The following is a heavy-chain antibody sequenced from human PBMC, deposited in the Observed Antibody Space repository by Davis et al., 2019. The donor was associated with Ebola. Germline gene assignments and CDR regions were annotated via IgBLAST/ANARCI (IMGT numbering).Heavy chain of an antibody. CDR3: ASGNYDSSGYYFETYFDY. Sequence: GESLKISCAASGFTFSSYAMSWVRQAPGKGLEWVANIKQDGSEKYYVDSVKGRFTISRDNAKNSLYLQMNSLRAEDTAVYYCASGNYDSSGYYFETYFDYWGQGTLVTVSS. D-gene: IGHD3-22*01. V-gene: IGHV3-7*03. J-gene: IGHJ4*02. CDR2: IKQDGSEK. CDR1: GFTFSSYA.